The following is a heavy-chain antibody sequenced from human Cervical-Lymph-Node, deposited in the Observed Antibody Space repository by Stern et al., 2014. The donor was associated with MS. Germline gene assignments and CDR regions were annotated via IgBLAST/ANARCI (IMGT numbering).Heavy chain of an antibody. J-gene: IGHJ4*02. Sequence: QVQLVQSGGGVVQPGKSLRLSCAASGFTFSTYGMHWVRQAPGKGLEWVTFISFDGSNKYFADAVKGRFATSRDNSKDTLHLEMNSLRVDDTAVYYCAKAPIAMVGSYLDSWGQGTLVIVSS. V-gene: IGHV3-30*18. CDR3: AKAPIAMVGSYLDS. CDR1: GFTFSTYG. D-gene: IGHD6-19*01. CDR2: ISFDGSNK.